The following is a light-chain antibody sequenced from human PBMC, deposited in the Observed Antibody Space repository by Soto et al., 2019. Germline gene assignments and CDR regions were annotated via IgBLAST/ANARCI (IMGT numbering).Light chain of an antibody. CDR2: GAS. Sequence: DIQMTQSPSSVSASVGDRVTISCRASHDVRSWLAWYQQKPGKAPNLLIYGASTLQSGVPSRFSGSRSATDFTLTIISRQPEDFATYYCQQANGDPWTFGQGTKVEIK. CDR3: QQANGDPWT. V-gene: IGKV1-12*01. J-gene: IGKJ1*01. CDR1: HDVRSW.